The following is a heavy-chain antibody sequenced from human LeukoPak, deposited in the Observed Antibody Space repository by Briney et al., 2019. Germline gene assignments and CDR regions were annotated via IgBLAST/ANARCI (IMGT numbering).Heavy chain of an antibody. J-gene: IGHJ5*02. CDR3: ARIAVAGTWNWFDP. CDR1: GFTFSSYS. Sequence: GGSPRLSCAASGFTFSSYSMNWVRQAPGKGLEWVSSISSSSSYIYYADSVKGRFTISRDNAKNSLYLQMNSLRAEDTAVYYCARIAVAGTWNWFDPWGQGTLVTVSS. V-gene: IGHV3-21*01. CDR2: ISSSSSYI. D-gene: IGHD6-19*01.